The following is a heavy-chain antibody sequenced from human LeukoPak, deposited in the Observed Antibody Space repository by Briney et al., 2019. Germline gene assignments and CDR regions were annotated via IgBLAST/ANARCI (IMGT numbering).Heavy chain of an antibody. V-gene: IGHV3-23*01. D-gene: IGHD2-21*01. CDR3: AKAPVTTCSGAYCYPFDY. Sequence: GSLRLSCAASGFTLSSYAMSWVRQAPGKGLEWVSAISVSGNTYHADSVKGRFTISRDSSKNTLYLQMNRLRAEDAAVYYCAKAPVTTCSGAYCYPFDYWGQGTLVTVSS. J-gene: IGHJ4*02. CDR2: ISVSGNT. CDR1: GFTLSSYA.